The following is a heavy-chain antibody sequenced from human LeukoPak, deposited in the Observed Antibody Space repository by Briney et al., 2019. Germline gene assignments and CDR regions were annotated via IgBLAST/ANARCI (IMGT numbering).Heavy chain of an antibody. CDR2: IFASGNT. J-gene: IGHJ3*02. CDR3: ARRKYSSGWPGAFDI. D-gene: IGHD6-19*01. CDR1: GGSISSGSYY. Sequence: PSQTLSLTCTVSGGSISSGSYYWSWIRQPAGKGLEWIGRIFASGNTNYNPSLKSRVTISVDTSKNQFSLKLSSVTAADTAVCYCARRKYSSGWPGAFDIWGQGTMVTVSS. V-gene: IGHV4-61*02.